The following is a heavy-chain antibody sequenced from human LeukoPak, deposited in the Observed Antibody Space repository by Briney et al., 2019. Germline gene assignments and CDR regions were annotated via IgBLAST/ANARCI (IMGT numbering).Heavy chain of an antibody. Sequence: GSVKVSCKASGYTFTGYYMHWVRQAPGRGLEWMGWINPNSGGTNYAQKFQGRVTMTRDTSISTAYMELSRLRSDDTAVYYCARGPDYGGKSVYFDYWGQGTLVTVSS. V-gene: IGHV1-2*02. J-gene: IGHJ4*02. D-gene: IGHD4-23*01. CDR2: INPNSGGT. CDR1: GYTFTGYY. CDR3: ARGPDYGGKSVYFDY.